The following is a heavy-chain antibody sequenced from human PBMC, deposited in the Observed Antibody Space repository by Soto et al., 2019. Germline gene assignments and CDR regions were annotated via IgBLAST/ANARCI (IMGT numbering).Heavy chain of an antibody. CDR1: GFTVSNNY. D-gene: IGHD3-22*01. CDR3: ARVFYDSSGYPLDY. J-gene: IGHJ4*02. CDR2: IYSGGYT. V-gene: IGHV3-53*01. Sequence: VSLRLSCAVSGFTVSNNYMSWVRQAPGKGLEGVSVIYSGGYTAYGDSVKGRFTISRDNAKNTLYLQMNSLRAEDTAVYYCARVFYDSSGYPLDYWGQGTLVTVSS.